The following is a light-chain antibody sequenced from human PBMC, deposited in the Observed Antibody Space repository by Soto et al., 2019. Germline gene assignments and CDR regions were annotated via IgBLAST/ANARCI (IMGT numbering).Light chain of an antibody. CDR1: QSVSSN. CDR3: QQYNNWPLT. J-gene: IGKJ5*01. CDR2: GAS. V-gene: IGKV3-15*01. Sequence: EIVMTQSPATLSVSPGERGTLSCRASQSVSSNLAWYQQKPGQAPRLLIYGASSRATGIPVRFSGSGSGTEFTLTIGSLQSEDFAVYYCQQYNNWPLTFGQGTRLEIK.